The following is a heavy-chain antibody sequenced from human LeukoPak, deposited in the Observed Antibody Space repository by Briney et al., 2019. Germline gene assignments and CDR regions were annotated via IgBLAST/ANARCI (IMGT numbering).Heavy chain of an antibody. J-gene: IGHJ4*02. CDR3: ARDLGVNAREIR. CDR2: IIPIFGTA. Sequence: GASVKVSCKASGGTFTSYAVRWRRQAPGQRLELMGGIIPIFGTANYGQKFHGRVTITADESTSTAYMELSSLRSEDTAVYYCARDLGVNAREIRWGQGTLVTVSS. CDR1: GGTFTSYA. D-gene: IGHD3-10*01. V-gene: IGHV1-69*13.